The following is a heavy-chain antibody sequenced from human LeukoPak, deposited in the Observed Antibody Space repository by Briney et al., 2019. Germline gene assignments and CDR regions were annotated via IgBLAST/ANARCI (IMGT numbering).Heavy chain of an antibody. D-gene: IGHD3-3*01. CDR3: AKDPGGYYYYFDY. J-gene: IGHJ4*02. V-gene: IGHV3-23*01. Sequence: GGSLRLSCATSGFTFSGYWMTWVRQAPGKGLEWVSAISGSDGNTYYADSVKGRFTISRDNSKNTLYLQMNSLRAEDTAIYYCAKDPGGYYYYFDYWGQGTLVTVSS. CDR1: GFTFSGYW. CDR2: ISGSDGNT.